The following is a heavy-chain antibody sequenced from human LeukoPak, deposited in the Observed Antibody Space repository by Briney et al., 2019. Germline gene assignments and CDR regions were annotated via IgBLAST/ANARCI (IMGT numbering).Heavy chain of an antibody. D-gene: IGHD3-22*01. V-gene: IGHV3-21*01. Sequence: GGSLRLSCAASGFTFSSYSMNWVRQAPGKGPEWVSSISSSSSYIYYADSVKGRFTISRDNAKNSLYLQMNSLRAEDTAVYYCARDYYDSSGYYYESHYYYYMDVWGKGTTVTVSS. J-gene: IGHJ6*03. CDR1: GFTFSSYS. CDR3: ARDYYDSSGYYYESHYYYYMDV. CDR2: ISSSSSYI.